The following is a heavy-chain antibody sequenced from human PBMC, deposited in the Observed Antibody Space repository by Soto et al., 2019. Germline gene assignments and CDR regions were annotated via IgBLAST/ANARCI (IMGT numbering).Heavy chain of an antibody. CDR3: ARDPGDTNGVSV. CDR2: IYSGGAT. Sequence: EVHLVEFGGGLVQPGGSLRLSCAASGFTVSSDYRSWVRQAPGKGLEWVSVIYSGGATYYADSVKGRFTISRDNSKNMVYLQMNSLRGEDTAVYHCARDPGDTNGVSVWGPGTTVTVSS. CDR1: GFTVSSDY. V-gene: IGHV3-66*01. D-gene: IGHD1-26*01. J-gene: IGHJ6*02.